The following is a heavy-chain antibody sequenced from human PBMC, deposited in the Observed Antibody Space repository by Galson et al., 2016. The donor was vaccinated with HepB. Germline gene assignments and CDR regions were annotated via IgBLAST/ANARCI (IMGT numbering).Heavy chain of an antibody. Sequence: SLRLSCAASGFTFNDYTMHWVRQAPGKGLEWVSLISWDGHTTYYADSVKGRFTMSRDNSKNSLYLQMNSLRSEDTAIYYCAKDILVAGNDGFDMWGQRTMVTVSS. CDR3: AKDILVAGNDGFDM. V-gene: IGHV3-43*01. CDR1: GFTFNDYT. D-gene: IGHD2-8*02. CDR2: ISWDGHTT. J-gene: IGHJ3*02.